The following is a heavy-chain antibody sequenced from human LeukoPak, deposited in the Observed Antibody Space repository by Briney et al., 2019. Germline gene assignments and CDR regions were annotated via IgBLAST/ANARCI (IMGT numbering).Heavy chain of an antibody. CDR1: GFTFINYW. V-gene: IGHV3-74*01. CDR2: IGTDGAYT. CDR3: VRDGQYLAFDK. J-gene: IGHJ4*02. D-gene: IGHD2/OR15-2a*01. Sequence: GGSLRLSCSASGFTFINYWMHWVRQTPEEGLVWVSRIGTDGAYTSSADSVKGRFTMYRDNAKNTPYLQMNSLRVEDTAVYYCVRDGQYLAFDKWGQGTMVTVSS.